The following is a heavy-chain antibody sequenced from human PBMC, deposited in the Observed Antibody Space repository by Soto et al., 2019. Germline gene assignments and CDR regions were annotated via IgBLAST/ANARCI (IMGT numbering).Heavy chain of an antibody. CDR1: GYTFTSYC. J-gene: IGHJ4*02. V-gene: IGHV1-46*01. CDR2: INPDGGTT. Sequence: GASVKVSCKASGYTFTSYCIHWVRQAPGQGLEWMGIINPDGGTTSYAQKFQGRITMTRDTSTSTPYMELSSLTSDDTAVYYCARDTSSWYRVDYWGQGSLVTVSS. D-gene: IGHD6-13*01. CDR3: ARDTSSWYRVDY.